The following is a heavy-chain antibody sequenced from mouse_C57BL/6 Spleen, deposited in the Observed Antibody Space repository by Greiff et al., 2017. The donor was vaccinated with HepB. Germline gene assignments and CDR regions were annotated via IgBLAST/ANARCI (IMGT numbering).Heavy chain of an antibody. J-gene: IGHJ2*01. CDR1: GYAFSSYW. CDR3: ATMITSYYFDY. CDR2: IYPGDGDT. Sequence: VKLMESGAELVKPGASVKISCKASGYAFSSYWMNWVKQRPGKGLEWIGQIYPGDGDTNYNGKFKGKATLTADKSTSTAYMQLSSLTAEDSAVYFCATMITSYYFDYWGQGTTLTVSS. V-gene: IGHV1-80*01. D-gene: IGHD2-4*01.